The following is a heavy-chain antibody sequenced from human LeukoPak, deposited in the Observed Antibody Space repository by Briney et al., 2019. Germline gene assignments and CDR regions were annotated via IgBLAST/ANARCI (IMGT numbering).Heavy chain of an antibody. CDR3: ARSITIFGVNTYYYYYYMDV. CDR1: GFTFSDFY. J-gene: IGHJ6*03. CDR2: ISNTGSTI. V-gene: IGHV3-11*04. D-gene: IGHD3-3*01. Sequence: GGSLRLSCAGSGFTFSDFYMSWIRQAPGKGLEWVSYISNTGSTIYYADSVKGRFTISRDNAKNSLYLQMNRLRAEDTAVYYCARSITIFGVNTYYYYYYMDVWGKGTTVTVSS.